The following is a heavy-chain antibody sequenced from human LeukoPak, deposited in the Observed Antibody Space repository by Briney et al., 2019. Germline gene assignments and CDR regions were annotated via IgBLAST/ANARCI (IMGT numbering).Heavy chain of an antibody. CDR1: GGSISSYY. J-gene: IGHJ4*02. CDR2: IYTSGST. V-gene: IGHV4-4*07. CDR3: ARARMNYYISRGYPFLVFYFDY. Sequence: SETLSLTCTVSGGSISSYYWSWIRQPAGKGLEWIGRIYTSGSTNYNPSLKSRVTMSVDTSKNQFSLKLSSVTAADTAVYYCARARMNYYISRGYPFLVFYFDYGGQGTRV. D-gene: IGHD3-22*01.